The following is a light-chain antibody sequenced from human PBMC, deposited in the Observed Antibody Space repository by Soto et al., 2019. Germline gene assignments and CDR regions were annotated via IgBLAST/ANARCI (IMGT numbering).Light chain of an antibody. CDR2: GVS. CDR3: QQYGSSLFT. V-gene: IGKV3-20*01. J-gene: IGKJ3*01. Sequence: EIVLTQSPGTLSLSPGERATLSCRASQSVSSSYLAWYQQKPGQAPRLLIYGVSSRATCIPDRFSGSGSGTDFTLTISGLEPEDFAVYYCQQYGSSLFTFGPGTKVDIK. CDR1: QSVSSSY.